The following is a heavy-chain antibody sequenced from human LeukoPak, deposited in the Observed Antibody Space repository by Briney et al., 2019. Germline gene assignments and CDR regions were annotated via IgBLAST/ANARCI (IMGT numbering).Heavy chain of an antibody. CDR2: ISGSGSAT. Sequence: GGSLRLSCAASGFTFRSYAMNWVRQAPGKGLEWVSAISGSGSATYYADSVKGRFTISRDNSKNTLYLQMNSLRAEDTAVYYCAKGQYGVAFDIWGPGTMVTVSS. CDR1: GFTFRSYA. V-gene: IGHV3-23*01. J-gene: IGHJ3*02. D-gene: IGHD4-17*01. CDR3: AKGQYGVAFDI.